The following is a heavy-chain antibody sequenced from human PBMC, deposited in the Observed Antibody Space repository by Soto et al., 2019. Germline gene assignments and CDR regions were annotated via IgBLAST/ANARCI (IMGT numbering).Heavy chain of an antibody. CDR2: IYPGDSDI. D-gene: IGHD5-18*01. CDR1: GYNLTSHL. Sequence: PGESLNISCQASGYNLTSHLIGWVRQLRGKGLEWMGIIYPGDSDIRYSPSFQGQVTISADKSITTAYLQWSGLKASDTAIYYCVRPKTWIQLWPHFDYWGQGILVTVSS. J-gene: IGHJ4*02. V-gene: IGHV5-51*01. CDR3: VRPKTWIQLWPHFDY.